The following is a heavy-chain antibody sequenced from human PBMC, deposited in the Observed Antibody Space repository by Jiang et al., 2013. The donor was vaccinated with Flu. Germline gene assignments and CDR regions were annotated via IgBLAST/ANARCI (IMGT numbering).Heavy chain of an antibody. CDR2: IYGDDDT. D-gene: IGHD3-3*01. CDR3: ARDHRKIFGVGPSPGW. J-gene: IGHJ4*02. V-gene: IGHV3-66*01. Sequence: QLVESGGGLVQPGGSLRLSCAASGFTVSNHMTWVRQAPGKGLEWVSIIYGDDDTFYADSVKGRFTVSRDYSKNTLYLQMNSLRAEDTAVYYCARDHRKIFGVGPSPGWWGQGTLVTVSS. CDR1: GFTVSNH.